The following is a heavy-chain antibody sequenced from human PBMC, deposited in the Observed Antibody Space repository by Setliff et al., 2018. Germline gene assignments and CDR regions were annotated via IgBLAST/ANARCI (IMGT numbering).Heavy chain of an antibody. CDR3: ARSPPNRGVGQGHHMDV. V-gene: IGHV1-18*01. D-gene: IGHD1-26*01. J-gene: IGHJ6*03. CDR1: GYTFAKYG. CDR2: ISPYNGDR. Sequence: ASVKVSCKAFGYTFAKYGTSWVRQAPGQGLEWIGWISPYNGDRKYAQNLQDRVTMTTDTSTSTAYLEVRSLRSDDTAVYYCARSPPNRGVGQGHHMDVWGKGTTVTVSS.